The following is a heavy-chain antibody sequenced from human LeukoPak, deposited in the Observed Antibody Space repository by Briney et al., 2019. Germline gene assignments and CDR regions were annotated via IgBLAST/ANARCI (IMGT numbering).Heavy chain of an antibody. CDR2: ISGSGGST. CDR1: GFNFSSYA. J-gene: IGHJ1*01. V-gene: IGHV3-23*01. CDR3: AKDGPIGGYFQH. Sequence: PGGSLRLSCAASGFNFSSYAMSWVRQAPGKGLEWVSAISGSGGSTYYADSVKGRFTISRDSSKNTLYLQMNSLRAEDTAVYYCAKDGPIGGYFQHWGQGTLVTVSS. D-gene: IGHD3-16*01.